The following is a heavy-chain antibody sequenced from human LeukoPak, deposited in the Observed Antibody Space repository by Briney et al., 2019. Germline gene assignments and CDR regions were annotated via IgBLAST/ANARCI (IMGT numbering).Heavy chain of an antibody. D-gene: IGHD3-10*01. V-gene: IGHV3-30-3*01. Sequence: GRSLRLSCAASGFTFSSYAMHWVRQAPGKGLEGVAIISDDGSNEYYADSVKGRFTISRDNSKNTLYLQMNSLRAEDTAVYYCATPKGGSGSHRAPLEYWGQGTLVTVST. J-gene: IGHJ4*02. CDR1: GFTFSSYA. CDR2: ISDDGSNE. CDR3: ATPKGGSGSHRAPLEY.